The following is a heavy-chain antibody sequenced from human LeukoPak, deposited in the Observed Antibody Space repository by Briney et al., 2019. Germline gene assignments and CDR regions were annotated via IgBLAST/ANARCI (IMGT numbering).Heavy chain of an antibody. CDR1: GYTFTGYY. CDR2: INPNSGGT. CDR3: ARTARSGLFVC. J-gene: IGHJ4*02. V-gene: IGHV1-2*02. D-gene: IGHD3-3*01. Sequence: GASVTVSCKASGYTFTGYYMHLVRQPPAQGLEWVGWINPNSGGTNYAQKFHGRVTMTRDTSISTAYMELSRLRSDDTAVYYCARTARSGLFVCWGQGAMATVCS.